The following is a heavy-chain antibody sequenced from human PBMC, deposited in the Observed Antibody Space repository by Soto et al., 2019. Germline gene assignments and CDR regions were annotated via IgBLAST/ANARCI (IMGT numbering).Heavy chain of an antibody. D-gene: IGHD6-19*01. V-gene: IGHV3-30-3*01. CDR1: EFTFSSYT. J-gene: IGHJ4*02. CDR2: ISNDGGNT. CDR3: AREWRISVAALGY. Sequence: QVQLVESGGGVVQPGRSLKLSCAASEFTFSSYTMYWVRQAPGKGLEWVAGISNDGGNTYYPDSVKGRFTISRDNSKNTLYLEMNSLRAEDTALYYCAREWRISVAALGYWGQGTLVTVSS.